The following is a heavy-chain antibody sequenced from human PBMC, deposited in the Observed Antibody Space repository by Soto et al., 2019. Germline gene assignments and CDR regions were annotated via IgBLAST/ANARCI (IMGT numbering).Heavy chain of an antibody. J-gene: IGHJ6*02. Sequence: EVQLLESGGGLVHPGGSLRLSCAASGFTFSDSDVTWVRQAPGKGLEWVSSISGSGESTFYADSVKGRFIISRDNSRNTLYLQMNSLRTEDTAVYYCAKSVTILLRSGWGKGANYFYFGLDVWGQGTTVTVSS. D-gene: IGHD3-3*01. CDR1: GFTFSDSD. CDR3: AKSVTILLRSGWGKGANYFYFGLDV. CDR2: ISGSGEST. V-gene: IGHV3-23*01.